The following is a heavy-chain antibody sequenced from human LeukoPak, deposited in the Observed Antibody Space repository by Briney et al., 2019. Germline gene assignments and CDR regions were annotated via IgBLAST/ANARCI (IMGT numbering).Heavy chain of an antibody. CDR2: ISSSSSYI. D-gene: IGHD5-18*01. Sequence: GGSLRLSCAASGFTFSSYSMNWVRQAPGKGLEWVSSISSSSSYIYYADSVKGRFTISIDNAKNSLYLQMNSLRAEDTAVYFCAREDVDTAMGLYYFDYWGQGTLVTVSS. CDR3: AREDVDTAMGLYYFDY. CDR1: GFTFSSYS. V-gene: IGHV3-21*06. J-gene: IGHJ4*02.